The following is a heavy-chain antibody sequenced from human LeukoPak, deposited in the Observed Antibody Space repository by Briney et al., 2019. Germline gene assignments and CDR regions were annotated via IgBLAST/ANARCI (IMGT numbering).Heavy chain of an antibody. J-gene: IGHJ4*02. Sequence: GGSLRLSCAASGFTVSGSSLHWVRQASGKGLEWVGRVRSKADNYATAYSASVQGRFTVSRDDSKNTAYLQMISLKPEDTAIYDWGSSPNWGQGSRVTVSS. V-gene: IGHV3-73*01. CDR2: VRSKADNYAT. CDR3: GSSPN. CDR1: GFTVSGSS.